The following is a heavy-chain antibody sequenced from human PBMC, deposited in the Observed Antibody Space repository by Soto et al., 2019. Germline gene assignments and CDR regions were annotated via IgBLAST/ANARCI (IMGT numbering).Heavy chain of an antibody. V-gene: IGHV4-59*01. D-gene: IGHD3-22*01. CDR1: GGSISSYY. Sequence: SETLSLTCTVSGGSISSYYWSWIRQPPGKGLEWIGYIYYSGSTNYNPSLKSRVTISVDTSKNQFSLKLSSVTAADTAVYYCARDFPSTYYYDSSGSPARGYYYYGMDVWGQGTTVT. CDR3: ARDFPSTYYYDSSGSPARGYYYYGMDV. J-gene: IGHJ6*02. CDR2: IYYSGST.